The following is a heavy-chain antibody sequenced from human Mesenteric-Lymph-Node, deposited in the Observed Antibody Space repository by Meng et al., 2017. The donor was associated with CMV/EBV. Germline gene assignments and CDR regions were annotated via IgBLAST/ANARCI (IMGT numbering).Heavy chain of an antibody. J-gene: IGHJ5*02. D-gene: IGHD6-13*01. CDR2: ISSSSSYI. CDR1: GFSPIHYW. V-gene: IGHV3-21*01. CDR3: ARRVRAAAANWFDP. Sequence: GESLKISCAASGFSPIHYWMAWVRQAPGKGLEWVSSISSSSSYIYYADSVKGRFTISRDNAKNTLYLQMNSLRAEDTAVYYCARRVRAAAANWFDPWGQGTLVTVSS.